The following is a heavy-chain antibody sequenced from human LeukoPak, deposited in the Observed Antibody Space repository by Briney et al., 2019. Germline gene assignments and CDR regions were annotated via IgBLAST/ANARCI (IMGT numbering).Heavy chain of an antibody. V-gene: IGHV1-69*02. CDR3: ARVCCSSTSSFDP. CDR2: IIPILGIA. J-gene: IGHJ5*02. CDR1: GGTFSSYT. Sequence: SVKVSCXASGGTFSSYTISWVRQAPGQGLEWMGRIIPILGIANYAQKFQGRVTITADKSTSTAYMELSSLRSEDTAVYYCARVCCSSTSSFDPWGQGTLVTVSS. D-gene: IGHD2-2*01.